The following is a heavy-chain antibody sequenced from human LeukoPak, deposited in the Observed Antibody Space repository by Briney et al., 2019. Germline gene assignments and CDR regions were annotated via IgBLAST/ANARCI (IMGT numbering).Heavy chain of an antibody. J-gene: IGHJ4*02. V-gene: IGHV3-11*04. CDR3: ARGGYYGSGSFGDY. Sequence: GGSLRLSCAASGFTFSKAWMSWVRQAAGKGLEWVSYISSSGSTIYYADSVKGRFTISRDNAKNSLYLQMNSLRAEDTAVYYCARGGYYGSGSFGDYWGQGTLVTVSS. CDR2: ISSSGSTI. CDR1: GFTFSKAW. D-gene: IGHD3-10*01.